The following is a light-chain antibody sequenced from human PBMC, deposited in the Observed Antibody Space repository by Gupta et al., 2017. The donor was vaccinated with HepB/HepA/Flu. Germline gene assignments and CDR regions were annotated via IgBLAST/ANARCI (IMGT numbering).Light chain of an antibody. J-gene: IGLJ2*01. V-gene: IGLV2-14*03. Sequence: QSALTQPASVSGSPGQSITISCTGTTSDIGGYNFVSWYQRHPDEAPKLIIYDVNNRPSGVSNRFSGSKSGNTASLTISGLQDEDEGDYFCSSYTHSTILVFGGGTKLTVL. CDR3: SSYTHSTILV. CDR2: DVN. CDR1: TSDIGGYNF.